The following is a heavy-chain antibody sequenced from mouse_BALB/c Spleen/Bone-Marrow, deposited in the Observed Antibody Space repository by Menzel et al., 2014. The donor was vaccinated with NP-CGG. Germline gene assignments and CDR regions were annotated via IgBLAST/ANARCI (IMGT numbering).Heavy chain of an antibody. D-gene: IGHD1-1*01. V-gene: IGHV2-6-4*01. CDR2: MWGGGNP. CDR1: GFSLSRYS. CDR3: ARYNYGSFDFLAMGH. Sequence: QVNMAGLGPGVVAPSQSLSIRFTDAGFSLSRYSVHWVRQPPGKGLEWLGMMWGGGNPDYNSVLKFRLSISKDNPNSQVFLKMDSLQTDDTAMYDCARYNYGSFDFLAMGHRAQSTPFTVTS. J-gene: IGHJ4*01.